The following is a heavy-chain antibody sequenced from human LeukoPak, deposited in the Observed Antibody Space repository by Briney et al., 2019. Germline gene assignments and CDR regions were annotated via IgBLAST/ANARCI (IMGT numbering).Heavy chain of an antibody. CDR1: GGSISSYY. CDR3: ARVQWSVAHYYFDY. J-gene: IGHJ4*02. V-gene: IGHV4-59*01. Sequence: PSETLSLTSTVSGGSISSYYWSWIRQPPGKGLEWIGYIYYSGSTNYNPSLKSRVTISVDTSKNQFSLKPSSVTAADTAVYYCARVQWSVAHYYFDYWGQGTLVTVSS. D-gene: IGHD4-23*01. CDR2: IYYSGST.